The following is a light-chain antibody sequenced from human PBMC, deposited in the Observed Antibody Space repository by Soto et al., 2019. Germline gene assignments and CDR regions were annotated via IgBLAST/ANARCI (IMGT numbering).Light chain of an antibody. CDR3: ASWDDSLSGYV. V-gene: IGLV1-47*01. Sequence: QLVLTQPPSASGTPGQRVTISCSGSSSSIGTNYVYWYQQLPGTAPKLLIYKNNQRPSGVPDRFSGSKSGTSASLAISGLRSEDEADYHCASWDDSLSGYVFGTGTKLTVL. CDR1: SSSIGTNY. CDR2: KNN. J-gene: IGLJ1*01.